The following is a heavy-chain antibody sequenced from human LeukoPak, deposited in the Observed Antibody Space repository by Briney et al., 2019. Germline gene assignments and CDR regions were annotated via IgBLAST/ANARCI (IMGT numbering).Heavy chain of an antibody. CDR2: INPNSGST. Sequence: GASVKVSCKASGYTFTGYYMHWVRQAPGQGLEWMEWINPNSGSTNYAQKFQGRVTMTRDTSISTAYMELSRLRSDDTAVYYCARELCSSTSCYQDYWGQGTLVTVSS. D-gene: IGHD2-2*01. CDR3: ARELCSSTSCYQDY. CDR1: GYTFTGYY. J-gene: IGHJ4*02. V-gene: IGHV1-2*02.